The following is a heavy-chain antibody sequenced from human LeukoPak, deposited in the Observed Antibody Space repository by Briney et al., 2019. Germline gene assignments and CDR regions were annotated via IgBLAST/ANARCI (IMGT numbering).Heavy chain of an antibody. CDR3: ARQTPETLDY. J-gene: IGHJ4*02. CDR2: IYHSGST. Sequence: PSETLSLTCAVYGGSFSGYYWSWIRQPPGKGLEWIGSIYHSGSTYYNPSLKSRVTISVDTSKNQFSLKLSSVTAADTAVYYCARQTPETLDYWGQGTLVTVSS. V-gene: IGHV4-34*01. CDR1: GGSFSGYY.